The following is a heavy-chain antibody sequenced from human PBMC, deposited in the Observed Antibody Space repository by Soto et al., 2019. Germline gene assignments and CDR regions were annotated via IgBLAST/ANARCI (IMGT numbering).Heavy chain of an antibody. Sequence: EPLSHTCTVDDGSCIVYYWSWIRQPPGKGLEWIGEINHSGSTNYNPSLKSRVTISVDTSKNQFSLKLSSVTAADTAVYYCARAVPSYYFDYWGQGTLVTVSS. CDR3: ARAVPSYYFDY. J-gene: IGHJ4*02. V-gene: IGHV4-34*01. CDR1: DGSCIVYY. CDR2: INHSGST.